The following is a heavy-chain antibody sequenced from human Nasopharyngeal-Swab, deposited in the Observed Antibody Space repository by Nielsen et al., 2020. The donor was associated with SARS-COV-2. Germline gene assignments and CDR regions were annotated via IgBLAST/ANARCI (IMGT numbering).Heavy chain of an antibody. CDR3: AKAEDTATPFDY. D-gene: IGHD5-18*01. J-gene: IGHJ4*02. CDR2: ISGSGGST. CDR1: GFTFSSYA. V-gene: IGHV3-23*01. Sequence: EALKISCAASGFTFSSYAMSWVRQAPGKGLEWVSAISGSGGSTYYADSVKGRFTISRDNSKNTLYLQMNSLRAEDTAVYYCAKAEDTATPFDYWGQGTLVTVSS.